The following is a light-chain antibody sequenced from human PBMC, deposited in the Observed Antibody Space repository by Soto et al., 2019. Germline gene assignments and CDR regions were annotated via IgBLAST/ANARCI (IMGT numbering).Light chain of an antibody. Sequence: EILLTQSPATLSLSPGETATLSCRASQSISNYLAWHQQKPGQAPRLLIYDASNKATGIPARFSGSGSGTDFTLTNSSLEAEDVAVYFCQERSSWPPMYTSGQGTKLEIK. J-gene: IGKJ2*01. CDR1: QSISNY. CDR3: QERSSWPPMYT. CDR2: DAS. V-gene: IGKV3-11*01.